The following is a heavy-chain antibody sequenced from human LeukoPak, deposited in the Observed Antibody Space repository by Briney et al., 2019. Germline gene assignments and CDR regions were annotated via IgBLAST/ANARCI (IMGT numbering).Heavy chain of an antibody. V-gene: IGHV3-48*03. Sequence: GGSLRLSCAASGFTFSAYEMNWVHQAPGKGLEWVSYISTSGSSIYYADSVKGRFTISRDNAKNSLYLQMNSLRDEDTAVYFCARDRSYAFDIWGQGTMVTVSS. J-gene: IGHJ3*02. CDR3: ARDRSYAFDI. CDR1: GFTFSAYE. CDR2: ISTSGSSI.